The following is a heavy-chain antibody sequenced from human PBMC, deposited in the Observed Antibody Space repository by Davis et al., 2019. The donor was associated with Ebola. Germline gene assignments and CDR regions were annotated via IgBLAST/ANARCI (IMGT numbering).Heavy chain of an antibody. D-gene: IGHD6-13*01. J-gene: IGHJ4*02. CDR1: GFTFSSYG. CDR2: ISYDGSNK. V-gene: IGHV3-30*18. CDR3: AKDQGIAAAGRSSYFDY. Sequence: GGSLRLSCAASGFTFSSYGMHWVRQAPGKGLEWVAVISYDGSNKYYADSLKGRFTISRDNSKNTLYLQMNSLRAEDTAVYYRAKDQGIAAAGRSSYFDYWGQGTLVTVSS.